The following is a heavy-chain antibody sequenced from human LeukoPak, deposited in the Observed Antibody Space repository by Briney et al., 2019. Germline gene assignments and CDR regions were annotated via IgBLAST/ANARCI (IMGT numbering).Heavy chain of an antibody. Sequence: SETLSLTCAVSGYSISSGYYWSWIRQPPGKGLEWIGYIYYSGSTNYNPSLKSRVTISVDTSKNQFSLKLSSVTAADTAVYYCARASGPFDYWGQGTLVTVSS. J-gene: IGHJ4*02. CDR1: GYSISSGYY. CDR2: IYYSGST. CDR3: ARASGPFDY. V-gene: IGHV4-61*01. D-gene: IGHD3-10*01.